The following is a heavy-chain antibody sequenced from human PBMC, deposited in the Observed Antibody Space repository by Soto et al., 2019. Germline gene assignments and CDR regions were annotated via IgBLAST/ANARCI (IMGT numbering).Heavy chain of an antibody. Sequence: QVQLVQSGAEVKKPGSSVKVSCKASGGTFSSYAISWVRQAPGQGLGWMGGIIPIFGTANYAQTFQGRVTITADESTSTAYMERISLRSEDTAVYYCASPGAVVPAAVAFDYWGQGTLVTVSS. CDR3: ASPGAVVPAAVAFDY. D-gene: IGHD2-2*01. CDR2: IIPIFGTA. V-gene: IGHV1-69*01. CDR1: GGTFSSYA. J-gene: IGHJ4*02.